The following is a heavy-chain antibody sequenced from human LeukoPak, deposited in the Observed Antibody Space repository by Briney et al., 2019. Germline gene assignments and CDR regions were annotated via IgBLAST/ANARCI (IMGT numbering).Heavy chain of an antibody. CDR1: GFTFSSYG. J-gene: IGHJ6*02. CDR2: IWYGGSNK. V-gene: IGHV3-33*01. Sequence: GRSLRLSCAASGFTFSSYGMHWVRQAPGKGLEWVAVIWYGGSNKYYADSVKGRFTISRDNSKNTLYLQMNSLRAEDTAVYYCARGEVLRYFDWLSYYYYYGMDVWGQGTTVTVSS. D-gene: IGHD3-9*01. CDR3: ARGEVLRYFDWLSYYYYYGMDV.